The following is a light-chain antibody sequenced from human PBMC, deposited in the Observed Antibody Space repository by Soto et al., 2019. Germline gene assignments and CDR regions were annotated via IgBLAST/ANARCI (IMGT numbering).Light chain of an antibody. J-gene: IGKJ1*01. CDR1: QGISNY. V-gene: IGKV1-27*01. CDR3: QKYNSAPWT. CDR2: AAS. Sequence: DIQMTQSPSSLSASVGDRVTITCRASQGISNYLAWYQQKPGKVPKLLIFAASTLQSGVPSRFSGSGSETDFTLTISSMQPEDVATYYCQKYNSAPWTFGQGTKVEIK.